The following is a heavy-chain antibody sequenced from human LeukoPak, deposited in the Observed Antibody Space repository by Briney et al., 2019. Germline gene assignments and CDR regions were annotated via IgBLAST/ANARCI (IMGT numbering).Heavy chain of an antibody. Sequence: PSETLSLTCTVSGGSISSSGYYWGWIRQPPGKGLEWIASIYYSGSTYYNPSLKSLANISVDTSKNQLSLKLSSLTAADTAVYYCARHEYSGSYYGLTWFDPWGQGTLVTVSS. CDR3: ARHEYSGSYYGLTWFDP. J-gene: IGHJ5*02. CDR2: IYYSGST. D-gene: IGHD1-26*01. CDR1: GGSISSSGYY. V-gene: IGHV4-39*01.